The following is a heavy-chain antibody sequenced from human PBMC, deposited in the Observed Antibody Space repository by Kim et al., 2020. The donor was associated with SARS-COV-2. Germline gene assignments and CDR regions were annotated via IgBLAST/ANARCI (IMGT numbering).Heavy chain of an antibody. D-gene: IGHD6-13*01. J-gene: IGHJ4*02. CDR3: ARQGVRGIAAAGHFDY. V-gene: IGHV4-39*01. Sequence: SLKSRVTISVDTSKNQFSLKLSPVTAADTAVYYCARQGVRGIAAAGHFDYWGQGTLVTVSS.